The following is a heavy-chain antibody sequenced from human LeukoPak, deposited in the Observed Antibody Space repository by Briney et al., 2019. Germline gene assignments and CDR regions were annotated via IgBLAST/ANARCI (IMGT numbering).Heavy chain of an antibody. CDR1: GGSISSYY. D-gene: IGHD3-22*01. Sequence: TSETLSLTCTVSGGSISSYYWSWIRQPPGKGLEWIGYIYYSGSTNYNPSLKSRVTISVDTSKNQFSLKLSSVTAADTAVYYCARSPHWVVTHNWFDPWGQGTLVTVSS. CDR3: ARSPHWVVTHNWFDP. CDR2: IYYSGST. J-gene: IGHJ5*02. V-gene: IGHV4-59*01.